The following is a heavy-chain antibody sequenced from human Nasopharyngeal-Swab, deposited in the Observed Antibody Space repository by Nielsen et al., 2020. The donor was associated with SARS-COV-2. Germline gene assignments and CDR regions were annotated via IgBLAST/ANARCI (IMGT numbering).Heavy chain of an antibody. Sequence: WIRQPPGKGLEWIGEINHSGSTNYNPSIKSRVIISVDTSKNQFSLKLSSVTAADTAVYYCARGAPRGGYDFSLYYYYYYGVDVWGQGTTVTVSS. CDR2: INHSGST. D-gene: IGHD5-12*01. V-gene: IGHV4-34*01. J-gene: IGHJ6*02. CDR3: ARGAPRGGYDFSLYYYYYYGVDV.